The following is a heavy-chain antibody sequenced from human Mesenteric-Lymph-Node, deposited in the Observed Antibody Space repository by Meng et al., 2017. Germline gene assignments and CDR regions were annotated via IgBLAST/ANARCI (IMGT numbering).Heavy chain of an antibody. J-gene: IGHJ5*02. D-gene: IGHD3-9*01. CDR2: ISAYNDNT. CDR3: ARDTLDYDNWTGYSPTNWFDP. Sequence: QVQLMQSGAEVKKPGASVKVSCKASDYTFTSYGISWVRQAPGQGLGWMGWISAYNDNTNDAQKLQCRVTMTTDTSTSTAYMVLRSLRSDDTAVYYCARDTLDYDNWTGYSPTNWFDPWGQGTLVTVSS. V-gene: IGHV1-18*01. CDR1: DYTFTSYG.